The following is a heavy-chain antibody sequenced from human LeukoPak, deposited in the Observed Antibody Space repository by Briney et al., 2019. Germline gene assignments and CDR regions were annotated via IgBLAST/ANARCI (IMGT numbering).Heavy chain of an antibody. D-gene: IGHD2-2*01. V-gene: IGHV3-11*01. J-gene: IGHJ4*02. Sequence: KTGGSLRLSCAASGFTFSDYYMSWIRQAPGKGLEWVSYISSSGSTIYYADSVKGRFTISRDNAKNSLYLQMNSLRAEDTAVYYCARDRDVVAPAATCPIWGQGTLVTVSS. CDR1: GFTFSDYY. CDR3: ARDRDVVAPAATCPI. CDR2: ISSSGSTI.